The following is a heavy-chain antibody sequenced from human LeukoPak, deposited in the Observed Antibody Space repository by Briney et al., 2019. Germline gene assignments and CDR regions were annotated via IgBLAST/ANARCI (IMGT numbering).Heavy chain of an antibody. Sequence: ETLSLTCTXSGGSIXSYYWGWIRQPPGKGLEWIGYIYYSGSTNYNPSLKSRVTISVDTSKNQFSLKLSSVTAADTAVYYCAREWNYYDSSRWFDPWGQGTLVTVSS. CDR2: IYYSGST. CDR3: AREWNYYDSSRWFDP. V-gene: IGHV4-59*01. D-gene: IGHD3-22*01. CDR1: GGSIXSYY. J-gene: IGHJ5*02.